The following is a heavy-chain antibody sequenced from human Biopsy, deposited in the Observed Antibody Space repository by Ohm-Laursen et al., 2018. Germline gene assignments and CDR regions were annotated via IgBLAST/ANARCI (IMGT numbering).Heavy chain of an antibody. Sequence: PGTLSLTYAVFGKTFSDYQWSWIRQPPGKGLEWIGQINQAGTTNYNPSLKSRVSISADASKYEFSLRLTSVTAADTAVYLCGNEVHGRDYWGLGAQVTVSS. CDR1: GKTFSDYQ. CDR3: GNEVHGRDY. J-gene: IGHJ4*02. V-gene: IGHV4-34*08. CDR2: INQAGTT. D-gene: IGHD2-15*01.